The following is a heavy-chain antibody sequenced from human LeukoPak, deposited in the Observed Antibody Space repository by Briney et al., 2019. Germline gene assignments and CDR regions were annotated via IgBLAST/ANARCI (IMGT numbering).Heavy chain of an antibody. J-gene: IGHJ5*02. CDR1: GFTFSTYG. Sequence: GGSLRLSCAASGFTFSTYGRHWVGQAPGKGLGWVAFIRYYESNKYYADSVKGRFTISRDDSKNTLYLQMNSLRAEDTAVYYCAKIVPAAPRPSWGQGTLVTVSS. V-gene: IGHV3-30*02. CDR3: AKIVPAAPRPS. CDR2: IRYYESNK. D-gene: IGHD2-2*01.